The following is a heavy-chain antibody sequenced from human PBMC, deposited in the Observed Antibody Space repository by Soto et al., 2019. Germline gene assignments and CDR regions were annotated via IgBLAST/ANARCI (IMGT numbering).Heavy chain of an antibody. D-gene: IGHD3-22*01. J-gene: IGHJ5*02. CDR3: AREGDSSGWYNWFDP. V-gene: IGHV1-69*04. CDR2: IIPILGIA. CDR1: GGTFSSYT. Sequence: SVKVSCKASGGTFSSYTISWVRQAPGQGLEWMGRIIPILGIANYAQKFQGRVTITADKSTSTAYMELSSLRSEDTAVYYCAREGDSSGWYNWFDPWGQGTLVTVSS.